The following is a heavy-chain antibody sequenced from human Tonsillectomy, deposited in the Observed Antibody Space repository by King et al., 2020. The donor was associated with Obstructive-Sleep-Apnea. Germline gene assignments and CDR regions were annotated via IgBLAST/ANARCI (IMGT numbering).Heavy chain of an antibody. CDR2: SYYSGST. CDR1: GGSVSSGSYY. J-gene: IGHJ4*02. CDR3: ARDYYDSSGSHFDY. D-gene: IGHD3-22*01. V-gene: IGHV4-61*01. Sequence: VQLQESGPGLVKPSETLSLTCTVSGGSVSSGSYYWSWIRQPPGKGLEWIGYSYYSGSTNYNPSLKSRVTISVDTSKNQFSLKLSSVTAADTAVYYCARDYYDSSGSHFDYWGQGTLVTVSS.